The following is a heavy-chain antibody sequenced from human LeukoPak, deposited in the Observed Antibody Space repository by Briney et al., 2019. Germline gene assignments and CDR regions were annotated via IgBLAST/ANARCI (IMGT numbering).Heavy chain of an antibody. CDR3: PRDRDYSNTERGFDY. V-gene: IGHV1-2*02. J-gene: IGHJ4*02. D-gene: IGHD4-11*01. CDR2: INPNSGET. Sequence: PGASVKVSCKTSGYTFTDYYIHWVRQAPGQGLEWMGWINPNSGETNSAQKFQGRVTMTGDTSISTAYMELRRVTSDDTAVYYCPRDRDYSNTERGFDYWGQGTLVTVSS. CDR1: GYTFTDYY.